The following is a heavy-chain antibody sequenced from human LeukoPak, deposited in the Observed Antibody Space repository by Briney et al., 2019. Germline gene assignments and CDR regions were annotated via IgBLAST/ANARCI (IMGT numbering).Heavy chain of an antibody. CDR2: ISGSGGST. CDR1: GFTFSSYA. V-gene: IGHV3-23*01. CDR3: AKDPATMIVVLPGGY. Sequence: PGRSLRLSCAASGFTFSSYAMSWVRQAPGKGLEWVSAISGSGGSTYYADSVKGRFTIPRDNSKNTLYLQMNSLRAEDTAVYYCAKDPATMIVVLPGGYWGQGTLVTVSS. J-gene: IGHJ4*02. D-gene: IGHD3-22*01.